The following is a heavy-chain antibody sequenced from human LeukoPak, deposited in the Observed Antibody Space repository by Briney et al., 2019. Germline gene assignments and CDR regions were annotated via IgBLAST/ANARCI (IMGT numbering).Heavy chain of an antibody. CDR2: ISGRCVST. CDR1: GFTFSTYA. Sequence: GGSLRLSCAASGFTFSTYAMSWAPHAPGKGLEWVSAISGRCVSTSYADSVRGRFTISRDNSKNTLYLQMNSLRAEDTAVYYCAKAASGNWNDVSDYWGQGTLVTVSS. J-gene: IGHJ4*02. D-gene: IGHD1-20*01. V-gene: IGHV3-23*01. CDR3: AKAASGNWNDVSDY.